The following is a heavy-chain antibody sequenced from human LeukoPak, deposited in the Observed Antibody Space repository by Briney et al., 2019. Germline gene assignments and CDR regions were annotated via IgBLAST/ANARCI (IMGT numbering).Heavy chain of an antibody. CDR3: AKDSFSTR. J-gene: IGHJ4*02. Sequence: GGSLTLSCAASRFTFSSDSMTWVRQAPGKGLEWVSTISGSGGSTFYADSVKGRFTISRDNSKNTLYLHMNNLSAEDTAIYYCAKDSFSTRWGQGTLVTVSS. CDR1: RFTFSSDS. CDR2: ISGSGGST. V-gene: IGHV3-23*01. D-gene: IGHD2-2*01.